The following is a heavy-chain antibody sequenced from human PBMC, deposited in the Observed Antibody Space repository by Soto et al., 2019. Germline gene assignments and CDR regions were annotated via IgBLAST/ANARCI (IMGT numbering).Heavy chain of an antibody. CDR3: AREGNSGSYYTPRDYYYGMDV. D-gene: IGHD1-26*01. V-gene: IGHV1-69*01. CDR1: GGTFSSYA. J-gene: IGHJ6*02. Sequence: QVQLVQSGAEVKKPGSSVKVSCKASGGTFSSYAISWVRQAPGQGLEWMGGIIPIFGTANYAQKFQGRVTITADESTSTAYMELSSLRSEDTAVYYCAREGNSGSYYTPRDYYYGMDVWGQGTTVTVSS. CDR2: IIPIFGTA.